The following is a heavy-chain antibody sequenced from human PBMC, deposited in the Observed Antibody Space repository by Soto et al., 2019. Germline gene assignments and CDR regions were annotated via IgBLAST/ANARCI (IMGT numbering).Heavy chain of an antibody. D-gene: IGHD3-10*01. Sequence: ASVKVSCKASGYTFTGYYMHWVRQAPGQGLGWMGWINPNSGGTNYAQKFQGRVTMTRDTSISTAYMELSRLRSDDTAVYYCARDRVITMVRGVISYYRMDVWGQGTTVTVYS. CDR1: GYTFTGYY. J-gene: IGHJ6*02. V-gene: IGHV1-2*02. CDR3: ARDRVITMVRGVISYYRMDV. CDR2: INPNSGGT.